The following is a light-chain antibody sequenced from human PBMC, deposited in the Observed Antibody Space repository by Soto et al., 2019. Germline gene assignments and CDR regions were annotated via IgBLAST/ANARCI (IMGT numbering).Light chain of an antibody. J-gene: IGLJ2*01. CDR2: EVS. CDR3: SSYTSSRTLV. V-gene: IGLV2-14*01. CDR1: SSDVGGYNY. Sequence: QAVVTQPASVSGSPGQSITISCTGNSSDVGGYNYVSWYQQHPGKAPKLIIYEVSNRPSGVSNRFSGSKSGNTASLTISGLQAEDEADYYCSSYTSSRTLVFGGGTKLTVL.